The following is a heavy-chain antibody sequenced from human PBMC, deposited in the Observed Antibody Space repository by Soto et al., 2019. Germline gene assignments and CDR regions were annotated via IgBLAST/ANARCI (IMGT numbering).Heavy chain of an antibody. Sequence: EVQLLASGGGLVQPGGSLRLSCAASGFTFSSYAMSWVRQAPGKGLEWVSAISGSGGSTYYADSVKGRFTISRDNSKNPLYLQMNSLRAEDTAVYYCAKGRVSSGWYGDWFDPWGQGTLVTVSS. D-gene: IGHD6-19*01. V-gene: IGHV3-23*01. J-gene: IGHJ5*02. CDR1: GFTFSSYA. CDR3: AKGRVSSGWYGDWFDP. CDR2: ISGSGGST.